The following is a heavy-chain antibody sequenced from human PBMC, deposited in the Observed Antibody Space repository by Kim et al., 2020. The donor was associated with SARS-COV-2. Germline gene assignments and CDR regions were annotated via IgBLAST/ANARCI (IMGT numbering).Heavy chain of an antibody. J-gene: IGHJ4*02. V-gene: IGHV1-3*01. Sequence: ASVKVSCKASGYTFTSYAMHWVRQAPGQRLEGMGWINAGNGNTKYSQKFQGRVTITRDTSASTAYMELSSLRSEDTAVYYCATDKTPLAYCGGDCQTPLDYWGQGTLVTVSS. CDR2: INAGNGNT. CDR3: ATDKTPLAYCGGDCQTPLDY. CDR1: GYTFTSYA. D-gene: IGHD2-21*01.